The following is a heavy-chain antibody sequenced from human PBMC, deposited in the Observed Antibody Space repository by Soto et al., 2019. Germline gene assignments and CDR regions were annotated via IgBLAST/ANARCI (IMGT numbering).Heavy chain of an antibody. D-gene: IGHD1-26*01. CDR3: AGFYVAAGAAPLEY. Sequence: AGGSLRLSCAAPGVIFSNFGMHWVRQAPGKGLEWVGIIWHDGSNKYYADSVEGRFTISRDNSKNTVYLQMNSLRGEDTGIYYCAGFYVAAGAAPLEYWGQGTLVTVSS. J-gene: IGHJ4*02. CDR2: IWHDGSNK. CDR1: GVIFSNFG. V-gene: IGHV3-33*01.